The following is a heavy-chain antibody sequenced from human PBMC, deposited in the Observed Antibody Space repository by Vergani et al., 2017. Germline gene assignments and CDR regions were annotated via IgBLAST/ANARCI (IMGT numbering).Heavy chain of an antibody. CDR3: ARVSLGYYYDSSGYIPRPDAFDI. D-gene: IGHD3-22*01. Sequence: QVQLVQSGAEVKKPGSSVKVSCKASGGTFSSYAISWVRQAPGQGLEWMGGIIPIFGTANYAQKFQGRVTITADESTSTAYMELSSLRSEDTAVYYCARVSLGYYYDSSGYIPRPDAFDIWGQGTMVTVSS. CDR1: GGTFSSYA. J-gene: IGHJ3*02. CDR2: IIPIFGTA. V-gene: IGHV1-69*01.